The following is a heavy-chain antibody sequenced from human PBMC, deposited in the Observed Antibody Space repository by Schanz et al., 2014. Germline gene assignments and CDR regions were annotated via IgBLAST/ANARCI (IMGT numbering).Heavy chain of an antibody. CDR3: AKNQYDDVDLSSFYFDF. CDR1: GFNFSSYS. J-gene: IGHJ4*02. Sequence: EVKMVESGGGLVKPGGSLRLSCAASGFNFSSYSLNWVRQVPGKGLVWVSRIKSDGSSTSYADSVKGRFTISRDSSKNTLYLQMNSLRPEDTAIYYCAKNQYDDVDLSSFYFDFWGQGTLVTVSS. D-gene: IGHD3-10*02. CDR2: IKSDGSST. V-gene: IGHV3-74*02.